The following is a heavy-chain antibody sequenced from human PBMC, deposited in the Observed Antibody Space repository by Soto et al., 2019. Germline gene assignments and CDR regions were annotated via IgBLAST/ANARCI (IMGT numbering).Heavy chain of an antibody. CDR1: GFTFSSYA. D-gene: IGHD5-12*01. J-gene: IGHJ4*02. V-gene: IGHV3-30*04. CDR2: ISYDGSNK. Sequence: GGSLRLSCAASGFTFSSYAMHWVRQAPGKGLEWVAVISYDGSNKYYADSVKGRFTISRDNSKNTLYLQMNSLRAEDTAVYYCAKGRLLDFDYWGQGTLVTVSS. CDR3: AKGRLLDFDY.